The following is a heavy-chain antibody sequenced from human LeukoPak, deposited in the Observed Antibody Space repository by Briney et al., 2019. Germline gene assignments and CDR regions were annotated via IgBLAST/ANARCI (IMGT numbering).Heavy chain of an antibody. J-gene: IGHJ4*02. Sequence: PGGSLRLSCAASGFTFDDYGMSWVRQAPGKGLEWVSGINWDGSSTGYADSVKGRFTISRDNAKNSLYLQMNSLRVEDTAFYYCARDPLLQLLLFDYWGQGTLVTVSS. V-gene: IGHV3-20*04. D-gene: IGHD6-6*01. CDR1: GFTFDDYG. CDR2: INWDGSST. CDR3: ARDPLLQLLLFDY.